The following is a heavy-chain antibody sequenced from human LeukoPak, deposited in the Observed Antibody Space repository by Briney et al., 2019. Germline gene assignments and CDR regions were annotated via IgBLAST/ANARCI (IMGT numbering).Heavy chain of an antibody. CDR1: GYTFTSYG. CDR2: ISAYNGHT. J-gene: IGHJ4*02. CDR3: GRGFPLRRDYDSRGYYSYYFDY. Sequence: ASVKVSCKASGYTFTSYGISWVRQAPGQGLEWMGWISAYNGHTRYAQKFQGRVTMTTDTSTSTAYMELRSLRSDDTAVYYCGRGFPLRRDYDSRGYYSYYFDYWGQGTLVTVSS. D-gene: IGHD3-22*01. V-gene: IGHV1-18*01.